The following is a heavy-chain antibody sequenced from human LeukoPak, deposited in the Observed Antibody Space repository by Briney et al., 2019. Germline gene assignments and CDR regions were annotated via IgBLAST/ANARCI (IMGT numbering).Heavy chain of an antibody. J-gene: IGHJ3*01. Sequence: PGGSLRLSCAASGFTFTRYWMSWVRQAPGKGLEWVANIKQDGSEKYYVDSVKGRFTISRDNAKNSPYLQMNSLRAEDTALYYCALLKGGDFWGHGTMVTVSS. CDR1: GFTFTRYW. CDR3: ALLKGGDF. CDR2: IKQDGSEK. V-gene: IGHV3-7*02.